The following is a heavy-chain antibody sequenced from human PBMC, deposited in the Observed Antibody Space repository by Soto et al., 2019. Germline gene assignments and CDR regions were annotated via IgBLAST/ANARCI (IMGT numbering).Heavy chain of an antibody. CDR2: ISYDGSNK. V-gene: IGHV3-30-3*02. D-gene: IGHD3-16*01. CDR3: AKSAGSNAYYPNDY. J-gene: IGHJ4*02. CDR1: GFTFSSYA. Sequence: PGGSLRLSCAASGFTFSSYAMHWVRQAPGKGLEWVAVISYDGSNKYYADSVKGRFTISRVNSKNTLYLQMNSLRAEDAAVYYCAKSAGSNAYYPNDYWGQGTLVTVSS.